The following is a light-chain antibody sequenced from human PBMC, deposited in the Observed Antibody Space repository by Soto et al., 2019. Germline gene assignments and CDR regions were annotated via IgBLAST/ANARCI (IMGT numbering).Light chain of an antibody. CDR2: EVT. Sequence: QSVLTRPPSASGAAGQAVTISCTGTSSDVGTYNLVSWYQQHPGKAPKLMIYEVTKRPSGVSDRFSGSKSGNTASLTISGLQAEDEADYYCCSYAGSSTLYVFGTGTKVTVL. J-gene: IGLJ1*01. V-gene: IGLV2-23*02. CDR3: CSYAGSSTLYV. CDR1: SSDVGTYNL.